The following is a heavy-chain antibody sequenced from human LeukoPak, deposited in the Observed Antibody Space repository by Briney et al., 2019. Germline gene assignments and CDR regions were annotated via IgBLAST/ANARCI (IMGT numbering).Heavy chain of an antibody. D-gene: IGHD2-21*01. CDR2: TSSSDAGT. V-gene: IGHV3-23*01. CDR1: GFTLSTYA. Sequence: GGSLRLSCAASGFTLSTYAMSWVRQTPGKGLEWVAPTSSSDAGTYHADSVRGRFTISRDNSKNTLYLQMNSLRAEDAAVYFCAKAPVTSCRGAYCYPFDSWGEGTLVTVSS. CDR3: AKAPVTSCRGAYCYPFDS. J-gene: IGHJ4*02.